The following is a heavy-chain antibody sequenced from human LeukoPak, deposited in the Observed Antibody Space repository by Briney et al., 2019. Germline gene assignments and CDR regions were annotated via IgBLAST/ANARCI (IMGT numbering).Heavy chain of an antibody. V-gene: IGHV3-23*01. D-gene: IGHD2-2*01. J-gene: IGHJ6*03. CDR2: ISGSGGST. CDR3: ANRKTSGGYYYYYMDV. CDR1: GFTFTNYG. Sequence: PGGSLRLSCAASGFTFTNYGMNWVRQAPGKGLEWVSAISGSGGSTYYADSVKGRFTISRDNSKNTLYLQMNSLRAEDTAVYYCANRKTSGGYYYYYMDVWGKGTTVTVSS.